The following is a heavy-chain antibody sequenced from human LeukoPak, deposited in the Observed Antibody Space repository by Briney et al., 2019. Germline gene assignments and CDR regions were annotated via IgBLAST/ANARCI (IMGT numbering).Heavy chain of an antibody. Sequence: SETLSLTCSVYGGSFSGYYWSWIRQPPGKGLEWIGEINHSGSTNYNSSLKSRVIISGDTSKNQSSLKLSSVTAADTAVYYCARTVTLDYWGQGTLVTVSS. J-gene: IGHJ4*02. D-gene: IGHD4-23*01. CDR1: GGSFSGYY. CDR3: ARTVTLDY. CDR2: INHSGST. V-gene: IGHV4-34*01.